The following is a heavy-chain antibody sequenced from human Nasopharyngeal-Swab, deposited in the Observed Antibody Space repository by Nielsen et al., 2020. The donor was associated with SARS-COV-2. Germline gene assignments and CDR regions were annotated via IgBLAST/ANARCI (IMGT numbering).Heavy chain of an antibody. D-gene: IGHD6-19*01. V-gene: IGHV1-8*01. CDR1: GYTFTSYD. J-gene: IGHJ5*02. CDR3: AVHVAGDRPPFDP. Sequence: ASVKVSCKASGYTFTSYDINWVRQATGQGLEWMGWMNPNSGNTGYAQKFQGRVTMTRNTTISTAYMELSSLRSEDTAVYYCAVHVAGDRPPFDPWGQGTLVTVSS. CDR2: MNPNSGNT.